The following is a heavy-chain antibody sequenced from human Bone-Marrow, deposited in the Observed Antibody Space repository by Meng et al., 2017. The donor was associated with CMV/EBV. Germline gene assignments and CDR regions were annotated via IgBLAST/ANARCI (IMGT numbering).Heavy chain of an antibody. CDR2: ISAYNGNT. CDR1: GYTFTSYG. Sequence: ASVKVSCKASGYTFTSYGISWVRQAPGQGLEWMGWISAYNGNTNYAQRFQGRVTMTRDTSISTAYMELSRLRSDDTAVYYCASHGWVSAWGQGTLVTVSS. CDR3: ASHGWVSA. J-gene: IGHJ5*02. V-gene: IGHV1-18*01. D-gene: IGHD5/OR15-5a*01.